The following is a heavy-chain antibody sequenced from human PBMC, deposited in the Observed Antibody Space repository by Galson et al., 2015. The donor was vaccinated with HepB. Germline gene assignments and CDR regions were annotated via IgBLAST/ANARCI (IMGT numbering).Heavy chain of an antibody. CDR2: ITGSGDRT. D-gene: IGHD3-9*01. J-gene: IGHJ6*02. V-gene: IGHV3-23*01. Sequence: SLRLSCAASGFTFSSYAMGWVRQAPGKGLQWVSGITGSGDRTHYAAYVMGRFTISRENSKNILFLQMSSLRAEDTAIYYGVKDQDDIFSPFYGLAVWGQGTTVTVAS. CDR3: VKDQDDIFSPFYGLAV. CDR1: GFTFSSYA.